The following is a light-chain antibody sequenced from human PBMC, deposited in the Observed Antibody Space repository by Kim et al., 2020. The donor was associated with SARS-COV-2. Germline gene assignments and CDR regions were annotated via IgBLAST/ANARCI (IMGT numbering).Light chain of an antibody. Sequence: SYELTQPPSESVSPGQTATITCSGDKMGDKYVCWYQQKPGQSPVLVIYQDTKRPSGNPERFSGSNSGNTATLTISGTQAMDEADYYCQAWDSSTKGVLDGETRLTVL. CDR2: QDT. V-gene: IGLV3-1*01. CDR1: KMGDKY. J-gene: IGLJ3*02. CDR3: QAWDSSTKGV.